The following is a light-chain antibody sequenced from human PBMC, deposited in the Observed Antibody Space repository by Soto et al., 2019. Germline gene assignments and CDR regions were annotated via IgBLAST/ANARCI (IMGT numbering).Light chain of an antibody. Sequence: TVFTKFPAPPSFFPGEKTTPSPKASQSIGNSLGWFQQKPGQAPRLLIDDAFNRATGIPARFTGSGSGSDFTLTISSLEPEDFGVYYCRQRYNWPLTFGGGTKVDIK. V-gene: IGKV3-11*01. J-gene: IGKJ4*01. CDR3: RQRYNWPLT. CDR1: QSIGNS. CDR2: DAF.